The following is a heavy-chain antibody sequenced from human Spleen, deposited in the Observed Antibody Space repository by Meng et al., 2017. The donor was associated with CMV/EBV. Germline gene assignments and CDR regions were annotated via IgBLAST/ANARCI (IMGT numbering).Heavy chain of an antibody. CDR2: IKSKTDGGTT. J-gene: IGHJ4*02. CDR3: TTNTAVAEGY. Sequence: GESLKISCAASGFTFSSYSMNWVRQAPGKGLEWVGRIKSKTDGGTTDYAAPVKGRFTISRDDSKNTLYLQMNSLKTEDTAVYYCTTNTAVAEGYWGQGTLVTVSS. D-gene: IGHD6-19*01. CDR1: GFTFSSYS. V-gene: IGHV3-15*01.